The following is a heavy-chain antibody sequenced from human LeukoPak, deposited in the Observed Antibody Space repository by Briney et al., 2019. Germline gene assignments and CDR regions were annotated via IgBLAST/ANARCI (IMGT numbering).Heavy chain of an antibody. Sequence: GGSLRLSCAASGFTFSSYAMSWVRQAPGKGLEWVSAISGSGGSTYYADSVKGRFTISRDNSKNTLYLQMNSLRAEDTAVYYCARKHDYGGNSGFDYWGQGTLVTVSS. CDR3: ARKHDYGGNSGFDY. CDR1: GFTFSSYA. CDR2: ISGSGGST. D-gene: IGHD4-23*01. V-gene: IGHV3-23*01. J-gene: IGHJ4*02.